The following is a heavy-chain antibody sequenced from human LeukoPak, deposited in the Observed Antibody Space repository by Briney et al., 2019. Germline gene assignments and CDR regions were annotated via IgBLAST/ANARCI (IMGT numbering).Heavy chain of an antibody. CDR3: ALSSGWYPTEFDY. J-gene: IGHJ4*02. CDR1: GFTFSSYS. CDR2: ISSSSSTI. Sequence: GGSLRLSCAASGFTFSSYSMNWVRQAPGKGLEWVSYISSSSSTIYYADSVKGRFTISRDNAKNSLYLQMNSLRAEDTAVYYCALSSGWYPTEFDYWGQGTLVTVSS. V-gene: IGHV3-48*01. D-gene: IGHD6-19*01.